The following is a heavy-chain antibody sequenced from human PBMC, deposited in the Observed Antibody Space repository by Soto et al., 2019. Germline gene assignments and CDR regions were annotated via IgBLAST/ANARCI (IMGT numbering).Heavy chain of an antibody. V-gene: IGHV4-59*08. D-gene: IGHD1-7*01. Sequence: SETLSLTCTVSGGSISSYYWSWIRQPPGKGLEWIGYIYYSGSTNYNPSLKSRVTISVDTSKNQFSLKLSSVTAADTAVYYCARQIYGWKYLGAFDSWGKGTMVTV. CDR3: ARQIYGWKYLGAFDS. CDR1: GGSISSYY. CDR2: IYYSGST. J-gene: IGHJ3*02.